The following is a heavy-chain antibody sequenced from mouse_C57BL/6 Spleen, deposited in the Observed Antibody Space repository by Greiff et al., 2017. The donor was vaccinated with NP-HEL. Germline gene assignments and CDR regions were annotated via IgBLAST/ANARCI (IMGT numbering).Heavy chain of an antibody. CDR2: IYPGDGDT. D-gene: IGHD2-3*01. Sequence: QVQLKESGAELVKPGASVKISCKASGYAFSSYWMNWVKQRPGKGLEWIGQIYPGDGDTNYNGKFKGKATLTADKSSSTAYMQLSSLTSEDSAVYFCARWRLLPHAMDYWGQGTSVTVSS. J-gene: IGHJ4*01. CDR3: ARWRLLPHAMDY. CDR1: GYAFSSYW. V-gene: IGHV1-80*01.